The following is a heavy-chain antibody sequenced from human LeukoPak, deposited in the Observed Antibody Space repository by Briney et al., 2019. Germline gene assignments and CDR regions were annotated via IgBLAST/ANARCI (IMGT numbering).Heavy chain of an antibody. CDR1: GGSISSYY. CDR2: IYTSGST. D-gene: IGHD1-26*01. CDR3: ARDVSGSYSRYDYYYMDV. Sequence: SETLSLTCTVSGGSISSYYWSWIRQPAGKGLEWIGRIYTSGSTNYNPSLKSRVTMSVDTSKNQFSLKLSSVTAADTAVYYWARDVSGSYSRYDYYYMDVWGKGTTVTVSS. V-gene: IGHV4-4*07. J-gene: IGHJ6*03.